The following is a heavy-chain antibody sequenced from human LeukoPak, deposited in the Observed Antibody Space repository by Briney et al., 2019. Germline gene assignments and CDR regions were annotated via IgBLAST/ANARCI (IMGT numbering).Heavy chain of an antibody. CDR3: ARDRCSGGSCYSAGFDY. CDR1: GYTFTSYG. Sequence: ASVKVSCKASGYTFTSYGISWVRQAPGQGLEWMVWISAYNGNTNYAQKLQGRVTMTTDTSTSTAYMELRSLRSDDTAVYYCARDRCSGGSCYSAGFDYWGQGTLVTVSS. J-gene: IGHJ4*02. CDR2: ISAYNGNT. D-gene: IGHD2-15*01. V-gene: IGHV1-18*01.